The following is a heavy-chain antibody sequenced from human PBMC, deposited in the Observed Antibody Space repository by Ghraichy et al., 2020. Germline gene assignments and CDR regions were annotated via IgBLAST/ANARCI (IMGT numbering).Heavy chain of an antibody. CDR1: GGSFSVYY. CDR3: ARMGDYGGKWYYYYGMDV. CDR2: INHSGST. Sequence: SETLSLTCAVYGGSFSVYYWSWIRQPPGKGLEWIGEINHSGSTNYNPSLKSRVTISVDTSKNQFSLKLSSVTAADTAVYYCARMGDYGGKWYYYYGMDVWGQGTTVTVSS. J-gene: IGHJ6*02. D-gene: IGHD4-23*01. V-gene: IGHV4-34*01.